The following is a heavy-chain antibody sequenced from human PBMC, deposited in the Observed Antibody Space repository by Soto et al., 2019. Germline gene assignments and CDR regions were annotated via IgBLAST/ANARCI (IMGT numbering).Heavy chain of an antibody. CDR1: GGSISSGGYY. J-gene: IGHJ4*02. CDR3: ARVPGRSSSSLDY. D-gene: IGHD6-6*01. Sequence: PSETLSLTCTVSGGSISSGGYYWSWIRQHPGKGLEWIGYIYYSGSTYYNPSLKSRVTISVDTSKNQFSLKLSSVTAADTAVYYCARVPGRSSSSLDYWGQGTLVTVSS. V-gene: IGHV4-31*03. CDR2: IYYSGST.